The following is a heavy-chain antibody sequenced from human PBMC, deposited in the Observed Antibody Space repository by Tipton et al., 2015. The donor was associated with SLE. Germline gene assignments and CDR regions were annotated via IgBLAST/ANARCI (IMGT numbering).Heavy chain of an antibody. D-gene: IGHD2-2*01. CDR1: GGSISSSNYN. CDR2: MYYSGST. Sequence: GLVKPSETLSLTCIVSGGSISSSNYNWGWVRQPPGKGLEWIGSMYYSGSTYYNPSLKSRVTISVDTSKNQFSLQLNSVTPEDTAVYYCARDLNIVVVPALRGGYYYYYYMDVWGKGTTVTVSS. J-gene: IGHJ6*03. CDR3: ARDLNIVVVPALRGGYYYYYYMDV. V-gene: IGHV4-39*02.